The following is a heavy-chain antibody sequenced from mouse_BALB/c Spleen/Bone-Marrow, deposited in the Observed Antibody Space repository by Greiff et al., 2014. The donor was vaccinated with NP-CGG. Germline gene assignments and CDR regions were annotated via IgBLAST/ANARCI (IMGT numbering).Heavy chain of an antibody. Sequence: EVQVVESGPELEKPSASVKISCKASGYSFTGYNMNWVKQSNGKSLEWIGNIDPHYGGTSYNQKFKDKATLTVDKSSNTAYMQLKSLTSEDSAIYYCASYGNSFGYWGQGTLVTFSA. D-gene: IGHD2-1*01. CDR2: IDPHYGGT. CDR1: GYSFTGYN. CDR3: ASYGNSFGY. V-gene: IGHV1-39*01. J-gene: IGHJ3*01.